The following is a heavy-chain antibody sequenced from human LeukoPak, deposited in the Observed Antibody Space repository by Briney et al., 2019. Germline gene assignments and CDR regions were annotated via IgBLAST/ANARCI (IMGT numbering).Heavy chain of an antibody. CDR3: ARDRQQLVRGDHFDY. V-gene: IGHV4-59*12. D-gene: IGHD6-13*01. CDR1: GDSISRYY. J-gene: IGHJ4*02. Sequence: PSETLSLTRTVSGDSISRYYWSWIRQPPGKGLEWIGYIYYTGTTNYNPSLKSRVTITVDTSKNQFSLKLSSVTAADTAVYYCARDRQQLVRGDHFDYWGQGTLVTVSS. CDR2: IYYTGTT.